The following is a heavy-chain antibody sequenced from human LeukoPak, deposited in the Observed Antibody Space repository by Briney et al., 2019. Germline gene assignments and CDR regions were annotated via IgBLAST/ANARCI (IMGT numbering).Heavy chain of an antibody. CDR2: INPNSGGT. CDR3: ARVGLYGGNFIDY. Sequence: ASVKVSCKASGYTFTGYYMHWVRQAPGQGLEWMGWINPNSGGTNYAQKFQGRVTMTSDTSISTAYMELSRLRSDDTAVYYCARVGLYGGNFIDYWGQGTLVTVSS. V-gene: IGHV1-2*02. D-gene: IGHD4-23*01. J-gene: IGHJ4*02. CDR1: GYTFTGYY.